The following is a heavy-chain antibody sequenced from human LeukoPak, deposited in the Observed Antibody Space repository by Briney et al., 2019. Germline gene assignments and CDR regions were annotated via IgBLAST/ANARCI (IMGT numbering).Heavy chain of an antibody. J-gene: IGHJ3*02. Sequence: ASVKVSCKASGYVFTAHYLHWVRQAPGQGLEWMGWISPSSGGTNYAQKFRGRVTMTSDTSTNTVYMELQRLRSHDTAVFYCARLKSPSDWLVRDGFDIWGQGTMVTVSS. CDR2: ISPSSGGT. V-gene: IGHV1-2*02. CDR3: ARLKSPSDWLVRDGFDI. CDR1: GYVFTAHY. D-gene: IGHD6-19*01.